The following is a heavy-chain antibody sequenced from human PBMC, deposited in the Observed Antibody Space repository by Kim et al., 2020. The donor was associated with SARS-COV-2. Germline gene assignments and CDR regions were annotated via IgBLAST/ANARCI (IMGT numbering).Heavy chain of an antibody. Sequence: SVKVSCKASGGTFSSYAISWVRQAPGQGLEWMGRIIPILGIANYAQKFQGRVTITADKSTSTAYMELSSLRSEDTAVYYCACRQGIRTVDDYWGQGTLVTVSS. CDR1: GGTFSSYA. CDR2: IIPILGIA. V-gene: IGHV1-69*04. J-gene: IGHJ4*02. CDR3: ACRQGIRTVDDY. D-gene: IGHD5-18*01.